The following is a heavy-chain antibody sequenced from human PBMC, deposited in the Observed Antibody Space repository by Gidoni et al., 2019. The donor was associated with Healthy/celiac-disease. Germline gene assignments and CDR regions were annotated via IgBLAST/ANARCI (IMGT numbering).Heavy chain of an antibody. CDR3: ARVDGLGDAFDI. J-gene: IGHJ3*02. Sequence: EVQLVESGGGLVTPGGSRSISCAASGFTFSSYSMNWVRQAPGKGLEWVSSISSSSSYIYYADSVKGRFTISRDNAKNSLYLQMNSLRAEDTAVYYCARVDGLGDAFDIWGQGTMVTVSS. CDR1: GFTFSSYS. CDR2: ISSSSSYI. V-gene: IGHV3-21*01. D-gene: IGHD3-16*01.